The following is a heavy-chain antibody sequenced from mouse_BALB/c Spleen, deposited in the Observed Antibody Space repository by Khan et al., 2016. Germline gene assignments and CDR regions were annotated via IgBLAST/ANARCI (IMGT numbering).Heavy chain of an antibody. Sequence: EVQLLESGGGLVQPGGSLKLSCAASGFDFSRYWMTWVRQAPGKGLEWIGEINPDSSTINYTPSLKDKFIISRDNAKNTLFLQMSQVRSADTVLYYCARRMFGGYFDVWGAGTTVTVSS. CDR1: GFDFSRYW. V-gene: IGHV4-1*02. J-gene: IGHJ1*01. CDR2: INPDSSTI. CDR3: ARRMFGGYFDV.